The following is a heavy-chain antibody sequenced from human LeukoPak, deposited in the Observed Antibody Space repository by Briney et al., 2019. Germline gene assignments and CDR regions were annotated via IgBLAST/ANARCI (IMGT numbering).Heavy chain of an antibody. CDR2: ISGSGLNT. CDR3: ASKGYMDV. J-gene: IGHJ6*03. CDR1: GFTFSNYG. V-gene: IGHV3-23*01. Sequence: GGTLRLSCAASGFTFSNYGMNWVRQAPGKGLEWVSSISGSGLNTYYADSVKGRFTISRDKSKNTLYLQMNSLRAEDTAVYYCASKGYMDVWGKGTTVTVSS.